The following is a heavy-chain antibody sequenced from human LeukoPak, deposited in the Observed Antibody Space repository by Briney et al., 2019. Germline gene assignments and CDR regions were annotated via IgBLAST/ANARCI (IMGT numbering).Heavy chain of an antibody. J-gene: IGHJ4*02. D-gene: IGHD6-13*01. CDR3: AKRSVYIAAAGMLDY. Sequence: GGSLRLSCAASGFTFSSYAMSWVRQAPGKGQEWVSAISGSGGSTYYADSVKGRFTISRDNSKNTLYLQMNSLRAEDTAVYYCAKRSVYIAAAGMLDYWGQGTLVTVSS. CDR2: ISGSGGST. V-gene: IGHV3-23*01. CDR1: GFTFSSYA.